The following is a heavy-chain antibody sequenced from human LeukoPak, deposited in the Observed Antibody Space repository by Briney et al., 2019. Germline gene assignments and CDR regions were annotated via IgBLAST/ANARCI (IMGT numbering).Heavy chain of an antibody. Sequence: PSETLSLTCTVSGYSISSGYYWGWIRQPPGKGLEWIGSIYHSGSTYYNPSLKSRVTISVDTSKNQFSLKLSSVTAADTAVYYCARGRTEWIQLWYYYYMDVWGKGTTVTVSS. J-gene: IGHJ6*03. CDR3: ARGRTEWIQLWYYYYMDV. CDR2: IYHSGST. CDR1: GYSISSGYY. D-gene: IGHD5-18*01. V-gene: IGHV4-38-2*02.